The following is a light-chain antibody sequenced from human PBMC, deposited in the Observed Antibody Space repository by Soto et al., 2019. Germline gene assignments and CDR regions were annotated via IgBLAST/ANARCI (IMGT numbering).Light chain of an antibody. CDR1: QSINNN. CDR2: ATS. J-gene: IGKJ2*01. Sequence: ETVLTQSPATLSVSPGERATLSCRASQSINNNLAWYQRKPGQAPRLLIYATSVRAAGIPARFSGSGSGTEFTLTISSLQSEDFAVYYCQQYNTWYTFGQGTKLEIK. V-gene: IGKV3-15*01. CDR3: QQYNTWYT.